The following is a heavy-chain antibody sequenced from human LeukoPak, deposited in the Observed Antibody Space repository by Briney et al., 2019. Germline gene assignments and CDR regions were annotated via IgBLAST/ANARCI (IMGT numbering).Heavy chain of an antibody. Sequence: SVKVSCKASGGTFSSYAISWVRQAPGQGLEWMGRIIPIFGTANFAQKFQGRVTITTDESTSTAYMELSSLRSEDTAVYYCARDAHYYDSSGYGYWGQGTLVTVSS. CDR1: GGTFSSYA. J-gene: IGHJ4*02. V-gene: IGHV1-69*05. CDR3: ARDAHYYDSSGYGY. CDR2: IIPIFGTA. D-gene: IGHD3-22*01.